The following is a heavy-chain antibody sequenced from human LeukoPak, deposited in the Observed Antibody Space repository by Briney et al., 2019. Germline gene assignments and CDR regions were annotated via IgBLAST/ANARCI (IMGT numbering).Heavy chain of an antibody. Sequence: SQTLSLTCAISGDSVSSNSAAWNWIRQSPSRGLEWLGRTYYRSKGYNDYGLSVESRITINPDTSKNHFSLQLNSVTPEDTAVYYCATHHFHFWGQGTLVTVSS. CDR1: GDSVSSNSAA. CDR3: ATHHFHF. J-gene: IGHJ4*02. V-gene: IGHV6-1*01. CDR2: TYYRSKGYN.